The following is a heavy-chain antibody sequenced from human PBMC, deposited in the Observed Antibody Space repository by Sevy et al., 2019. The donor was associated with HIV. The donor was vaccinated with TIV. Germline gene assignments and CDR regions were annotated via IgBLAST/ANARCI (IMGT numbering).Heavy chain of an antibody. V-gene: IGHV4-39*01. CDR3: ARSPPWGNTWLYYFDN. J-gene: IGHJ4*02. Sequence: SETLSLTCTVSGGSISSKNYYWCWLRQPPGKGLEWIGSVYHSGSTYYNPSLKSRVTISVETSKNQFSLTLSSVTAADTAVYYCARSPPWGNTWLYYFDNWGQGTLVTVSS. D-gene: IGHD6-13*01. CDR1: GGSISSKNYY. CDR2: VYHSGST.